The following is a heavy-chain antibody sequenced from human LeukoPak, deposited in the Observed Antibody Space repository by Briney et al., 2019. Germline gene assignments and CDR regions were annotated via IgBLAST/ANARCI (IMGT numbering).Heavy chain of an antibody. CDR1: GGSISSSSYN. D-gene: IGHD3-3*01. Sequence: ASETLSLTCAVSGGSISSSSYNSGWIRQAPGKRLEWIASMYYSGSTYYNPSLKSRVTISVDTSKTQFSLKLGSVTAADTAVYYCARNRITIFGDPHYFDYWGQGTLVTVSS. J-gene: IGHJ4*02. CDR2: MYYSGST. CDR3: ARNRITIFGDPHYFDY. V-gene: IGHV4-39*01.